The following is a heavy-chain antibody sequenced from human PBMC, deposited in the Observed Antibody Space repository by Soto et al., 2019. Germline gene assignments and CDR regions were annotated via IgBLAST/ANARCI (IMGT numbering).Heavy chain of an antibody. CDR3: AHSFWRGYKAWFDP. CDR1: GFSLSTSGVG. Sequence: QITLKESGPTRVKPTQTLTLTCTFSGFSLSTSGVGVGWIRQPPGKALEWLALIYWDDDKRYSPSLKTRLTITHDTPKNEVVLTMTNMDPVDTATYSCAHSFWRGYKAWFDPWGQGTLVTVSS. J-gene: IGHJ5*02. D-gene: IGHD3-3*01. V-gene: IGHV2-5*02. CDR2: IYWDDDK.